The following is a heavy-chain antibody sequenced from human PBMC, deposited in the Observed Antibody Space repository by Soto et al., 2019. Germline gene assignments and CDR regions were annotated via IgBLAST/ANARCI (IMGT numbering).Heavy chain of an antibody. CDR2: IYYSGST. V-gene: IGHV4-28*01. CDR3: ARIGGYCSGGSGYWYFDL. D-gene: IGHD2-15*01. J-gene: IGHJ2*01. CDR1: GYSISSSNW. Sequence: QVQLQESGPGLVKPSDTLSLTCAVSGYSISSSNWWGWIRQPPGKGLEWIGYIYYSGSTYYNPSLKSGGTMSVDTSKNQFSLKLSSVTAVDTAVYYCARIGGYCSGGSGYWYFDLWGRGTLVTVSS.